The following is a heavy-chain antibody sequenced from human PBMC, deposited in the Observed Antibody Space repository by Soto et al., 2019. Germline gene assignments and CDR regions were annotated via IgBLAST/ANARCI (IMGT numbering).Heavy chain of an antibody. J-gene: IGHJ6*02. CDR3: ARDIWFGELSEGMDV. V-gene: IGHV4-61*01. CDR2: IYYSGST. Sequence: PSENLSLTCTVSGGSVNSGSFYRSWIRQPPGKGLEWIGYIYYSGSTDYNPSLKSRVTISMDTPKNQVSLKLSSVTAADTAVYCCARDIWFGELSEGMDVGGQGIPFTVS. D-gene: IGHD3-10*01. CDR1: GGSVNSGSFY.